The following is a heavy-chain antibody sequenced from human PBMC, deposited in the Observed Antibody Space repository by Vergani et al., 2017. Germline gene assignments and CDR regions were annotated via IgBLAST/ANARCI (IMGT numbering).Heavy chain of an antibody. CDR1: GFTSAGYA. Sequence: EVQLEESGGGLVLPGRSLRLSCVASGFTSAGYAMHWVRQAPGKGLEWVSGISWNSNSIGYADSVKGRFTISRDNAKNSLYLQMNSLRAEDTAVYYCARDHRDYNNYPGTFDIWGQGSMVTVSS. V-gene: IGHV3-9*02. J-gene: IGHJ3*02. D-gene: IGHD5-24*01. CDR3: ARDHRDYNNYPGTFDI. CDR2: ISWNSNSI.